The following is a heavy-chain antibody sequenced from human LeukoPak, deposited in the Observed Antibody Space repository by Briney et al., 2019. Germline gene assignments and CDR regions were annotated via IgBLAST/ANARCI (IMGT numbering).Heavy chain of an antibody. Sequence: ASVKVSCKASGGTFSSYAISWVRQAPGQGLEWMGWVIPNSGGTNYAQNFQGRVTMTRDTSISTAYMDLSRLRSDDTAVYYCARDNSGTIAFDIWGQGTMVTVSS. CDR3: ARDNSGTIAFDI. J-gene: IGHJ3*02. CDR1: GGTFSSYA. CDR2: VIPNSGGT. D-gene: IGHD1-1*01. V-gene: IGHV1-2*02.